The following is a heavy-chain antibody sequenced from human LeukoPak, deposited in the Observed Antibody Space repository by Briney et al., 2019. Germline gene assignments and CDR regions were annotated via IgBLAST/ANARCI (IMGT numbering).Heavy chain of an antibody. CDR1: GYTFTGYY. D-gene: IGHD2-2*01. CDR2: INPNSGGT. J-gene: IGHJ4*02. CDR3: ARDSGDIVVVPAASALDY. V-gene: IGHV1-2*02. Sequence: APVKVSCKASGYTFTGYYMHWVRQAPGQGLEWMGWINPNSGGTNSAQKFQGRVTMTRDTSISTAYMELSRLRSDDTAVYYCARDSGDIVVVPAASALDYWGQGTLVTVSS.